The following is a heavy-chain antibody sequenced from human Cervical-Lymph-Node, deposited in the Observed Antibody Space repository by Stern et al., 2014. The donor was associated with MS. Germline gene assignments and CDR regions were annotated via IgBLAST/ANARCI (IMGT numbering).Heavy chain of an antibody. CDR1: GFSLTTTGIR. CDR2: IDWYDST. J-gene: IGHJ3*01. V-gene: IGHV2-70*04. CDR3: ARTPTYRFAFDV. Sequence: QVTLRESGPALVRPTQTLTLTCTFSGFSLTTTGIRVSWIRQPPGKALEWLARIDWYDSTSYSTSLRTRLIISKDTSKNQVVLTMTNVDPADTATYYCARTPTYRFAFDVWGQGTVVIVSS. D-gene: IGHD3-10*01.